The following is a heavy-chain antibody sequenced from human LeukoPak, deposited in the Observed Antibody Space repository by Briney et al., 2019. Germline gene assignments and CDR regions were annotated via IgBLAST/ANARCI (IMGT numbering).Heavy chain of an antibody. J-gene: IGHJ6*02. CDR3: ARASIAAVYYYYYGMDV. D-gene: IGHD6-13*01. Sequence: GGSLRLSCAASGFTFSTFAMQWVRQAPEKGLEYVSGINTDGGTTYYANSVKGRFTISRDNPKNTLYLQMGSLRVEDTAVYYCARASIAAVYYYYYGMDVWGQGTTVTVSS. CDR1: GFTFSTFA. V-gene: IGHV3-64*01. CDR2: INTDGGTT.